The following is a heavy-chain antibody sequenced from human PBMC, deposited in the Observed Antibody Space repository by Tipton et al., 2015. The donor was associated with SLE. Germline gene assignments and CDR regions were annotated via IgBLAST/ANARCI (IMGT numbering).Heavy chain of an antibody. CDR2: MNPNSGNT. CDR1: GYTFTTFD. D-gene: IGHD3-10*01. Sequence: QLVQSGPEVKKPGASVKVSCKASGYTFTTFDINWVRQASGQGLEWMGWMNPNSGNTGYAQKFQGRVTMTRNTSISTAYMDLSILRSEDRAVYFCARGVRRGSGSYFFDYWGQGTLVTVSS. V-gene: IGHV1-8*01. CDR3: ARGVRRGSGSYFFDY. J-gene: IGHJ4*02.